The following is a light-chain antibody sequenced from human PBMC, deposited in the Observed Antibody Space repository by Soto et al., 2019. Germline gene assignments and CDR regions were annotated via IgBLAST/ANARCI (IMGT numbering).Light chain of an antibody. V-gene: IGKV1-5*03. CDR1: QSLNDW. CDR3: QQYNGYPWT. J-gene: IGKJ1*01. Sequence: DIQVTQSPSTLSASVGDRVTITCRASQSLNDWLAWYQQKPGKAPKLLIYKASGLECGVPSRFSGSGSGTEFTLTISSLQPDDFATYYCQQYNGYPWTFGQGTKVEIK. CDR2: KAS.